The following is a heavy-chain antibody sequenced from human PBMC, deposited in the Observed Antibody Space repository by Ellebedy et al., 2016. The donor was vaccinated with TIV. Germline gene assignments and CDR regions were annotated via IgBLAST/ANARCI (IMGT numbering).Heavy chain of an antibody. J-gene: IGHJ4*02. Sequence: GESLKISCAASGFTFSSYAMSLVRQAPGKGLEWVSGFGISGDTTYYADSVKGRFTISRDNSKNTLYLQMNSLRAEDAAVYYCAKDQLGGGTYLWGTFDYWGQGTLVTVSS. D-gene: IGHD1-26*01. CDR3: AKDQLGGGTYLWGTFDY. V-gene: IGHV3-23*01. CDR1: GFTFSSYA. CDR2: FGISGDTT.